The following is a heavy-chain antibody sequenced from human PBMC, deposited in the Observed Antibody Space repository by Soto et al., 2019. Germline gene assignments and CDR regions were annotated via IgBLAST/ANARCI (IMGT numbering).Heavy chain of an antibody. CDR3: ARAYSSSWFVMEGMDV. CDR2: ISAYNGNT. V-gene: IGHV1-18*01. D-gene: IGHD6-13*01. CDR1: GYTFTSYG. J-gene: IGHJ6*02. Sequence: ASVKVSCKAPGYTFTSYGISWVRQAHGQGLEWMGWISAYNGNTNYAQKLQGRVTMTTDTSTSTAYMELRSLRSDDTAVYYCARAYSSSWFVMEGMDVWGQGTTVTAS.